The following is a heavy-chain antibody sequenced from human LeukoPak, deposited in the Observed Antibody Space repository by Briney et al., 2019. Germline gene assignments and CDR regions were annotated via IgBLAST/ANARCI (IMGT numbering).Heavy chain of an antibody. J-gene: IGHJ4*02. CDR1: GFTFSSFG. V-gene: IGHV3-33*01. CDR3: ARVQGQTGNFDY. D-gene: IGHD7-27*01. CDR2: IWYDGSKK. Sequence: GRSLRLSCAASGFTFSSFGMHWVRRAPGKGLEWVAIIWYDGSKKYYAESVKGRFTISRDDSKNTLYLQMNGLRVEDTGLYYCARVQGQTGNFDYWGQGTLVTVSS.